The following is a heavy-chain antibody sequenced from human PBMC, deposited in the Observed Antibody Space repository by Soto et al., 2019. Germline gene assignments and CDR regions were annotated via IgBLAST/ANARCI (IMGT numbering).Heavy chain of an antibody. D-gene: IGHD6-19*01. V-gene: IGHV3-33*01. Sequence: QVQLVESGGGVVQPGRSLRLSCVASGFMFDSYGMHWVRQAPGKGLEWVPIIFYDGSEKYHADSVKGRFTISRDNSKNTLYLQMNSLRAEDTALYYCAREPGRIAVAGVDYWGQGTLVTVSS. CDR2: IFYDGSEK. CDR3: AREPGRIAVAGVDY. J-gene: IGHJ4*02. CDR1: GFMFDSYG.